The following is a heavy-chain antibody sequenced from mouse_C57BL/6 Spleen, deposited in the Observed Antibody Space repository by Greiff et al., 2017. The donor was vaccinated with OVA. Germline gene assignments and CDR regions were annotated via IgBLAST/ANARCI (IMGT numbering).Heavy chain of an antibody. D-gene: IGHD1-1*01. V-gene: IGHV5-4*01. CDR1: GFTFSSYA. Sequence: DVQLVESGGGLVKPGGSLKLSCAASGFTFSSYAMSWVRQTPEKRLEWVATISDGGSYTYYPDNVKGRFTISRDNAKNNLYLQMSHLKSEDTAMYYCARDSYLDYWGQGTTLTVSS. CDR2: ISDGGSYT. J-gene: IGHJ2*01. CDR3: ARDSYLDY.